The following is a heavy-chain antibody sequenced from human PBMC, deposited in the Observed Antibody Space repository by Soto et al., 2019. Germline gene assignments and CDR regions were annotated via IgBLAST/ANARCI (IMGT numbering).Heavy chain of an antibody. J-gene: IGHJ4*02. V-gene: IGHV1-3*05. CDR1: GYTFTSYA. CDR2: INAGNGNT. Sequence: QVRLVQSGAEEKKPGASVKVSCKASGYTFTSYAMHWVRQAPGQRLEWMGWINAGNGNTKYSQKFQGRVTFTRDTSASTAYLELSSLRSEDTAVYYCARVSGWYFLDYWGQGTLVTVSS. D-gene: IGHD6-19*01. CDR3: ARVSGWYFLDY.